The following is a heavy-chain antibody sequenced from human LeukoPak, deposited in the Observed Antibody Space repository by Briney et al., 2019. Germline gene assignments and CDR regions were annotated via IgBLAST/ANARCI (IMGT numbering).Heavy chain of an antibody. V-gene: IGHV3-48*01. CDR3: ARVVDHDYGDYYLDY. Sequence: GGSLRLSCAASGFTFSLYSVTWVRQAPGKGLEWVSYISGGSNTIYYTDSVKGRFTISRDNAKNSLYLQMSSLRAEDTAVYYCARVVDHDYGDYYLDYWGQGTLVTVSS. CDR2: ISGGSNTI. J-gene: IGHJ4*02. CDR1: GFTFSLYS. D-gene: IGHD4-17*01.